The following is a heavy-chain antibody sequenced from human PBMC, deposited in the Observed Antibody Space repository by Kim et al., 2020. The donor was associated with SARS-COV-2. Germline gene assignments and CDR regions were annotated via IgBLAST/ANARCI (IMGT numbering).Heavy chain of an antibody. V-gene: IGHV3-30*18. CDR3: AKPLDGGVISQFYY. D-gene: IGHD3-16*01. CDR1: GFTYRIFG. J-gene: IGHJ4*02. CDR2: LSNDGTKI. Sequence: GGSLRLSCAASGFTYRIFGMHWVRQAPGKGLEWVAALSNDGTKIYYADSVKGRFTVSRDNSKNILYLQMNSLRAEDTAVYYCAKPLDGGVISQFYYWGQG.